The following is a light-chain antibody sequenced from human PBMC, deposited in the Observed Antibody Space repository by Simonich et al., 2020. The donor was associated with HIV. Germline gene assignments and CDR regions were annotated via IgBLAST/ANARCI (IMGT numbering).Light chain of an antibody. V-gene: IGKV3-15*01. J-gene: IGKJ4*01. CDR2: VAS. CDR1: QSISNN. Sequence: EIVMTQSPATLSVSPGERATLSCTASQSISNNLAWYKKKPGQTPRLLIFVASIRATCIPARFSGSGSGTEFTLTITSMQSEDFAIYYCQQYDDWLLLTFGGGTKVEI. CDR3: QQYDDWLLLT.